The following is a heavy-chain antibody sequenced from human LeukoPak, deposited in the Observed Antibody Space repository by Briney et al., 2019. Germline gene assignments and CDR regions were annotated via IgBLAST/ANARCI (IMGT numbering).Heavy chain of an antibody. CDR3: AREGDGGNYQGTNNWFDP. CDR1: GGSISSGGYY. D-gene: IGHD4-4*01. CDR2: IYYSGGT. J-gene: IGHJ5*02. V-gene: IGHV4-31*03. Sequence: SETLSLTCTVSGGSISSGGYYWTWIRQHPGKGLEWIGYIYYSGGTYYNPSLKSRVTISVETSKNQFSLKLSSVTAADTAVYYCAREGDGGNYQGTNNWFDPWGQGALVTVSS.